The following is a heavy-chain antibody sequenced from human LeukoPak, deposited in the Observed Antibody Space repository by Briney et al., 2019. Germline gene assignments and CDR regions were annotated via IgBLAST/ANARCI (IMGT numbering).Heavy chain of an antibody. CDR2: INPNRGGT. D-gene: IGHD3-22*01. CDR1: GYTFTGYY. CDR3: ASLAYDSSGLRLP. Sequence: ASPRVSCMASGYTFTGYYMHWVRQAPGQGLEWVGRINPNRGGTNYAQKFQGRVTMTRYTSISTAYMGLSRLRSDDTAVYYCASLAYDSSGLRLPWGQGTLVTVSS. V-gene: IGHV1-2*06. J-gene: IGHJ4*02.